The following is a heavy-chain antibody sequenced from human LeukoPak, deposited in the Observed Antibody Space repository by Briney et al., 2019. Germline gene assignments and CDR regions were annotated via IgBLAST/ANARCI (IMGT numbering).Heavy chain of an antibody. V-gene: IGHV3-7*01. CDR1: GFTFSIYW. CDR3: ARDGDTSGYTD. CDR2: IKQDGSEK. D-gene: IGHD3-22*01. Sequence: GGSLRLSCEASGFTFSIYWMSWVRQPPGKGLEWVANIKQDGSEKYYVVSVKGRFTISRDNVRSLLYLQMNSLRADDTGVYYCARDGDTSGYTDWGQGTLVSVSS. J-gene: IGHJ4*02.